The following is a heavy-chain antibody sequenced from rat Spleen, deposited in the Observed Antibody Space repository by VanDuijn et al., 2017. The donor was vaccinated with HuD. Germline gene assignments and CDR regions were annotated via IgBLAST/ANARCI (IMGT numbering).Heavy chain of an antibody. CDR2: IIYDGSRT. V-gene: IGHV5S10*01. CDR1: GFTFSDYG. D-gene: IGHD5-1*01. CDR3: ATSGSYFDY. J-gene: IGHJ2*01. Sequence: EVQLVESGGGLVQPGRSLKLSCAASGFTFSDYGMAWVRQAPKKGLEWVATIIYDGSRTYYRDSVKGRFTISRDNAKSILNVQMDSLRPEDTATYYCATSGSYFDYWGQGVMVTVSS.